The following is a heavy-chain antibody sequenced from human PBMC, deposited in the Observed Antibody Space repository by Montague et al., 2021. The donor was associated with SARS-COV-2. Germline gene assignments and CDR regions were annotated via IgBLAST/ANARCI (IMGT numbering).Heavy chain of an antibody. CDR2: LYYNGMT. D-gene: IGHD1-14*01. V-gene: IGHV4-31*03. J-gene: IGHJ4*02. Sequence: TLSLTCSVSGGSITSGGYHWTWIRQRPGGDLEWLGYLYYNGMTHYSPSLKSRASFSPDTSKNQFSLKLTSATATDSALYFCVSSLPGNQFQFDYWGQGALVTVSS. CDR1: GGSITSGGYH. CDR3: VSSLPGNQFQFDY.